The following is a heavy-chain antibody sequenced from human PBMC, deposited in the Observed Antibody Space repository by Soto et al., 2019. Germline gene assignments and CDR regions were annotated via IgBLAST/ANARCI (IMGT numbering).Heavy chain of an antibody. Sequence: QVQLVESGGGVVQPGRSLRLSCAASGFTFSSYGIHWVRQAPGKGLEWVALIWYDGSNKNYADSVKGRFTISRDDSKNTLYLQMNSLRAEDTAVYYCARDAYLVSGSYAYWGQGTLVTVSS. J-gene: IGHJ4*02. CDR2: IWYDGSNK. D-gene: IGHD3-16*01. V-gene: IGHV3-33*01. CDR3: ARDAYLVSGSYAY. CDR1: GFTFSSYG.